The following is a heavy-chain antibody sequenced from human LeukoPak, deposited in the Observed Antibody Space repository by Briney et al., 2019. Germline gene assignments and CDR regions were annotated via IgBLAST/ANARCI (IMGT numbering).Heavy chain of an antibody. CDR1: GFTFSSYE. D-gene: IGHD3-22*01. CDR3: ARDYYDSSGYYKMVFDY. V-gene: IGHV3-48*03. CDR2: ISSSGSTI. J-gene: IGHJ4*02. Sequence: GRSLRLSCAASGFTFSSYEMNWVRQAPGKGLEWVSYISSSGSTIYYADSVKGRFTISRDNAKNSLYLQMNSLRAEDTAVYYCARDYYDSSGYYKMVFDYWGQGTLVTVSS.